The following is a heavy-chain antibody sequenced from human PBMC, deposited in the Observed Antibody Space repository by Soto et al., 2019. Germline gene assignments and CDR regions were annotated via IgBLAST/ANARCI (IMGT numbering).Heavy chain of an antibody. Sequence: GGSLRLSCTASGFTFGDYAMSWFRQAPGKGLEWVGFIRSKAYGGTTEYAASVKGRFTISRDDSKSIAYLQMNSLKTEDTAVYYCSRYDYVTLYYYGMDVWGQGTTVTVSS. CDR3: SRYDYVTLYYYGMDV. CDR2: IRSKAYGGTT. D-gene: IGHD3-16*01. V-gene: IGHV3-49*03. J-gene: IGHJ6*02. CDR1: GFTFGDYA.